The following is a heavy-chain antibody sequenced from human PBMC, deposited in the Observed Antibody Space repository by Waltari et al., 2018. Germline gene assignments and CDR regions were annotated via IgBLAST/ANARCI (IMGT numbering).Heavy chain of an antibody. V-gene: IGHV4-38-2*01. CDR2: IYHSGRT. CDR3: ARQGIAVADLSAY. J-gene: IGHJ4*02. Sequence: QVQLQESGPGLVKPSETLSLTCAVSGYSISSGYYWGWIRQPPGKGLEWIGSIYHSGRTYYTPSLKSRVTISVDTSKNQFSLKLSSVTAADTAVYYCARQGIAVADLSAYWGQGTLVTVSS. D-gene: IGHD6-19*01. CDR1: GYSISSGYY.